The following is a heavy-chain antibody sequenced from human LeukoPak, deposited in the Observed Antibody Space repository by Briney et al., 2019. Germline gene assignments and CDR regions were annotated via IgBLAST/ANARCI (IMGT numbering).Heavy chain of an antibody. J-gene: IGHJ4*02. CDR3: ASGWLFFDY. V-gene: IGHV4-59*01. CDR1: GGSISSYY. CDR2: IYYSGST. Sequence: SETLSLTCTVSGGSISSYYWSWTRQPPGKGLVWIGYIYYSGSTNYNPSLKSRVTISVDTSKNQFSLKLSSVTAADTAVYYCASGWLFFDYWGQGTLVTVSS. D-gene: IGHD5-12*01.